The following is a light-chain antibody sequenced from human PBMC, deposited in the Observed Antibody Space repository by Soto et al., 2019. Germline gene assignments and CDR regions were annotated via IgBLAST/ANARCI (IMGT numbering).Light chain of an antibody. J-gene: IGKJ1*01. CDR1: QSISSW. Sequence: DIQMTQSPSTLSASVGDRVTITCRASQSISSWLAWYQQKPGKAPKLLIYDASSLESGVPSRFSGSGSGTGFTLTISSLQPDDFATYYCQQYKSYWTFGQGTKVDIK. CDR3: QQYKSYWT. CDR2: DAS. V-gene: IGKV1-5*01.